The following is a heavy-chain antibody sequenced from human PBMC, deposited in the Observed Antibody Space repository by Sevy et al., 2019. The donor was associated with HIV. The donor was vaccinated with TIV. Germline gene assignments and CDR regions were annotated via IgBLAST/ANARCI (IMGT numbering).Heavy chain of an antibody. CDR1: GFTVSSNY. CDR2: IYSDDST. V-gene: IGHV3-66*01. J-gene: IGHJ4*02. D-gene: IGHD5-18*01. Sequence: GGSLRLSCAASGFTVSSNYMSWVRQAPGKGLEWVSVIYSDDSTYYADPVKGRFSISRDNSKNTLSLQMNSLRAEETALYYCARGKSGYGYGLDYWGQGTLVTVSS. CDR3: ARGKSGYGYGLDY.